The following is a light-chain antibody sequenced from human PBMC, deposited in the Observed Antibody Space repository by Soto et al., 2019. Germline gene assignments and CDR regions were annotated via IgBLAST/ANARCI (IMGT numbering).Light chain of an antibody. CDR3: HQYDSYRT. J-gene: IGKJ1*01. CDR1: QSITSW. CDR2: KAS. V-gene: IGKV1-5*03. Sequence: DIQMTQSPSTLSASVGDRVTITCRASQSITSWLAWYQQKPGEAPKLLIYKASSLESGVPPRFSGSGSGTEFTLTISSLQPYDFATYYCHQYDSYRTFGQGTKVEIK.